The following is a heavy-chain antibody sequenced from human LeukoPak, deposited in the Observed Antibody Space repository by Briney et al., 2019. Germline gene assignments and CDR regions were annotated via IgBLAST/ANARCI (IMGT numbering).Heavy chain of an antibody. J-gene: IGHJ4*02. D-gene: IGHD3-10*02. CDR1: GFTFSSYS. V-gene: IGHV3-48*04. Sequence: GGSLRLSCAASGFTFSSYSMNWVRQAPGKGLEWVSYISSSSSTIYYADSVKGRFTISRDNAKNTVYLEINSLRAEDTAVYYCARGGLFAYYFDYWGQGTLVTVSS. CDR3: ARGGLFAYYFDY. CDR2: ISSSSSTI.